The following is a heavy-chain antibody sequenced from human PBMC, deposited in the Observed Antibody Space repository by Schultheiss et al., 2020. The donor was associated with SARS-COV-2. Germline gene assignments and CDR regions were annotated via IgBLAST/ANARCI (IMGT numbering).Heavy chain of an antibody. CDR1: GYTFTSYD. CDR2: INPSGGST. CDR3: ARVDEQLATDY. J-gene: IGHJ4*02. D-gene: IGHD6-6*01. V-gene: IGHV1-46*01. Sequence: ASVKVSCKASGYTFTSYDISWVRQAPGQGLEWMGIINPSGGSTSYAQKFQGRVTMTRDTSTSTVYMELSSLRSEDTAVYYCARVDEQLATDYWGQGTLVTVSS.